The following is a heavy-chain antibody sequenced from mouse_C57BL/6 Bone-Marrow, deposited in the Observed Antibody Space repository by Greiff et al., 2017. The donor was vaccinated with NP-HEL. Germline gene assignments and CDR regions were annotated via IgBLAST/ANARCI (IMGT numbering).Heavy chain of an antibody. D-gene: IGHD1-1*01. Sequence: VKLQESGAELARPGASVKLSCKASGYTFTSYGISWVKQRTGQGLEWIGEIYPRSGNTYYNEKFKGKATLTADKSSSTAYMELRSLTSEDSAVYFCARWVYYYGSSPSFDYWGQGTTLTVSS. CDR3: ARWVYYYGSSPSFDY. V-gene: IGHV1-81*01. CDR1: GYTFTSYG. CDR2: IYPRSGNT. J-gene: IGHJ2*01.